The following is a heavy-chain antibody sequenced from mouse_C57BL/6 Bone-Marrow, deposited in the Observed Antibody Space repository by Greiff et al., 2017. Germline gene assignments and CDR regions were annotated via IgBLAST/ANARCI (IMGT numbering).Heavy chain of an antibody. V-gene: IGHV1-22*01. CDR2: INPNNGGT. J-gene: IGHJ3*01. D-gene: IGHD2-4*01. CDR1: GYTFTDYN. CDR3: ATYDYDGFAY. Sequence: EVKLVESGPELVKPGASVKMSCKASGYTFTDYNMHWVKQSHGKSLEWIGYINPNNGGTSYNQKFKGKATLTVNKSSSTAYMELRSLTSEDSAVYYCATYDYDGFAYWGQGTLVTVSA.